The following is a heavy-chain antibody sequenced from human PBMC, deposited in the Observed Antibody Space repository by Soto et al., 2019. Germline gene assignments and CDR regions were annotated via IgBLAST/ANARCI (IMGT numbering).Heavy chain of an antibody. CDR2: IIPIFGTA. D-gene: IGHD6-13*01. V-gene: IGHV1-69*13. CDR1: GGTFSSYA. Sequence: AASVKVSCKASGGTFSSYAISWVRQAPGQGLEWMGGIIPIFGTANYAQKFQGRVTITADESTSTAYMELSSLRSEDTAVYYCARAEERSSSRPLDYWGQGTLVTVSS. J-gene: IGHJ4*02. CDR3: ARAEERSSSRPLDY.